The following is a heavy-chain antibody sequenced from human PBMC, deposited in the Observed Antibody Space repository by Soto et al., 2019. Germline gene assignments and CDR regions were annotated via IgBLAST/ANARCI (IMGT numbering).Heavy chain of an antibody. Sequence: QVQLQESGPGLVKPSETLSLTCTVYGGSITSYYWSWIRQPPGKGQERIGYINYSGSTNYNPSLKGRVSRSVETSNNQFSLKLSSVTAADSAVYYCARLQCSGGSCYSGGWFDPWGQGTLVTVSS. J-gene: IGHJ5*02. D-gene: IGHD2-15*01. CDR1: GGSITSYY. V-gene: IGHV4-59*01. CDR2: INYSGST. CDR3: ARLQCSGGSCYSGGWFDP.